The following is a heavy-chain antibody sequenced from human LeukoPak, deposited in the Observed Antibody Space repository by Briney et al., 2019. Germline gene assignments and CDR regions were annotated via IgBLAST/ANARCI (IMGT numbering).Heavy chain of an antibody. J-gene: IGHJ5*02. CDR1: GYIFTNYG. CDR3: ARGGVLPATVVNWFGP. Sequence: ASVKVSCKTSGYIFTNYGITWVRQAPGQGLEWMGWINTNNGNTKYAQKFQGRVTMTTDTSTTTAYMELRSLRSDDTAVYYCARGGVLPATVVNWFGPWGQGTLVTVSS. D-gene: IGHD2-2*01. CDR2: INTNNGNT. V-gene: IGHV1-18*01.